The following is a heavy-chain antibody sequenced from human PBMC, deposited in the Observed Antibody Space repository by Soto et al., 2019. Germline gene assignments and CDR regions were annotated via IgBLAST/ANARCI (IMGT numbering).Heavy chain of an antibody. V-gene: IGHV3-43D*04. D-gene: IGHD2-2*01. Sequence: EVQLVESGGVVVQPGGSLRLSCAASGFTFDDYAMHWVRQAPGKGLEWVSLISWDGGSTYYADSVKGRFTISRDNSKNSLYLQMNSLRAEDTALSYCVRSTSEFDYWGQGTLVTVSS. CDR1: GFTFDDYA. CDR3: VRSTSEFDY. J-gene: IGHJ4*02. CDR2: ISWDGGST.